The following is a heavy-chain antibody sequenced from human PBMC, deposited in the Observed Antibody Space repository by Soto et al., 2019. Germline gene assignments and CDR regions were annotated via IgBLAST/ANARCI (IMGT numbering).Heavy chain of an antibody. CDR3: ARGGYCSSTSCYVSQFDY. V-gene: IGHV1-3*01. CDR2: INAGNGNT. J-gene: IGHJ4*02. D-gene: IGHD2-2*01. Sequence: QVQLVQSGAEVKKPGASVKVSCKASGYTFTSYAMHWVRQAPGQRLEWMGWINAGNGNTKYSQKFQGRVTITRDTSESTAYMELSSLRSEDKAVYYCARGGYCSSTSCYVSQFDYWGQGTLVTVSS. CDR1: GYTFTSYA.